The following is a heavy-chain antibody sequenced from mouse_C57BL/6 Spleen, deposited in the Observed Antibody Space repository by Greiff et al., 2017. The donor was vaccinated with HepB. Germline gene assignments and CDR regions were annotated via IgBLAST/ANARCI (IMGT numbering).Heavy chain of an antibody. CDR2: IYPGSGNT. D-gene: IGHD2-5*01. CDR3: AGSNYWYFDV. J-gene: IGHJ1*03. Sequence: VQLQQSGPELVKPGASVKISCKASGYSFTSYYIHWVKQRPGQGLEWIGWIYPGSGNTKYNEKFKGKATLTADTSSSTAYMQLSSLTSEDSAVYYCAGSNYWYFDVWGTGTTVTVSS. CDR1: GYSFTSYY. V-gene: IGHV1-66*01.